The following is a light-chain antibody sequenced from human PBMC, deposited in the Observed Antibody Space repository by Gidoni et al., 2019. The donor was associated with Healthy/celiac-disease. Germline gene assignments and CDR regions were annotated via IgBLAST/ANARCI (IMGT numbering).Light chain of an antibody. Sequence: EIVLTQSPATLSLSPGERATLSCRASQSVSSNVAWYQRKPVQAPRLLIYDASHRATGLPARFSGGGSGTDFTLTIRSLEPEDFAVYYCQQRSNWPKTFGQGTKVEIK. V-gene: IGKV3-11*01. CDR3: QQRSNWPKT. CDR1: QSVSSN. CDR2: DAS. J-gene: IGKJ1*01.